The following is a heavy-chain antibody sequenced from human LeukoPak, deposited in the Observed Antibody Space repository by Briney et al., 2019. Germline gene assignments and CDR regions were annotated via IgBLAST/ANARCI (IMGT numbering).Heavy chain of an antibody. J-gene: IGHJ4*02. CDR2: VYNRGNT. Sequence: SETLSLTCTVSGGSISSYHWSWIRQPPGKGLEWIGYVYNRGNTNYNPSLKSRVSISVDTSKNQSSLKLNSVTAADTAVYYCARSFGDYGSGSIGYWGQGTLVTVSS. CDR1: GGSISSYH. CDR3: ARSFGDYGSGSIGY. D-gene: IGHD3-10*01. V-gene: IGHV4-59*01.